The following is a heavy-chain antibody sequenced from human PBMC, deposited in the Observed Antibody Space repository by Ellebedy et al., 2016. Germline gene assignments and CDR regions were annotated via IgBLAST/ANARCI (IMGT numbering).Heavy chain of an antibody. CDR2: IYWNSDRI. Sequence: LSLTCXASGSTGYDYAMHWVRQAPGKGLEWVSGIYWNSDRIGYADSVQGRFTTSRDNAKNSLYLQMNSLRVDDTAVYYCARGNPDYSHSYFDSWGQGILVTVSS. CDR1: GSTGYDYA. V-gene: IGHV3-9*01. J-gene: IGHJ4*02. D-gene: IGHD4-11*01. CDR3: ARGNPDYSHSYFDS.